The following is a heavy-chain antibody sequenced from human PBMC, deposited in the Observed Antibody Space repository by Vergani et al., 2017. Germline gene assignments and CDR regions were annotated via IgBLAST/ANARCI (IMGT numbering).Heavy chain of an antibody. CDR1: GYTFTGYY. CDR3: ARSLAVPAGHFHYVMDV. D-gene: IGHD2-2*01. Sequence: QVQLVQSGAEEKRPGASVKVSCKNSGYTFTGYYMHWVRQAPGQGLEWMGWINTDSGATNYAERFQGRVTMSRDTSISTAYMELSRLRSDDTAVYFCARSLAVPAGHFHYVMDVWGQGTTVTVSS. J-gene: IGHJ6*02. CDR2: INTDSGAT. V-gene: IGHV1-2*02.